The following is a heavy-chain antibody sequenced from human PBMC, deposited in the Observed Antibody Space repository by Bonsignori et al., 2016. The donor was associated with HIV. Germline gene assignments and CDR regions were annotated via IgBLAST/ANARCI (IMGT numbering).Heavy chain of an antibody. CDR2: ISGSGGST. J-gene: IGHJ4*02. D-gene: IGHD3-3*01. Sequence: VRQAPGKGLEWVSAISGSGGSTYYADSVKGRFTISRDNSKNTLYLQMNSLRAEDTAVYYCAIAPALFGVVQGGAWGQGTLVTVSS. CDR3: AIAPALFGVVQGGA. V-gene: IGHV3-23*01.